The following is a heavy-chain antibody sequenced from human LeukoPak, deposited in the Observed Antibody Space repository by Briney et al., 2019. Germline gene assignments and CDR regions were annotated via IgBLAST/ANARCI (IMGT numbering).Heavy chain of an antibody. CDR2: IYYSGST. D-gene: IGHD6-13*01. J-gene: IGHJ4*02. CDR1: GGSISSYY. CDR3: ARRAERYISSWYDY. Sequence: SETLSLTCTVSGGSISSYYWSWIRQPPGKGLEWIGYIYYSGSTNYNPSLKSRVTISVDTSKNQFSLKLSSVTAADTAVYYCARRAERYISSWYDYWGQGTLVTVSS. V-gene: IGHV4-59*08.